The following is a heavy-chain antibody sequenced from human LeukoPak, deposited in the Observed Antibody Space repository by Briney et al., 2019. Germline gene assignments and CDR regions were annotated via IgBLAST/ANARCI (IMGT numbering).Heavy chain of an antibody. D-gene: IGHD5-12*01. CDR2: IYYSGST. CDR1: GGSISNYY. V-gene: IGHV4-59*01. J-gene: IGHJ4*02. CDR3: AREGSGYDWSFDY. Sequence: ASETLSLTCTVSGGSISNYYWSWIRQPPGKGLEWIGYIYYSGSTKYNPSLKSRVTISVDTSKNQFSLKLSSVTAADTAVYYCAREGSGYDWSFDYWGQGLLVTVSS.